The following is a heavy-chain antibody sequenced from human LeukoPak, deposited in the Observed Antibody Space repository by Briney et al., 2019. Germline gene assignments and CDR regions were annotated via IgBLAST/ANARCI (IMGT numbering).Heavy chain of an antibody. D-gene: IGHD1-26*01. Sequence: ASVKVSCKASGGTFSSYAISWVRQAPGQGLEWMGIINPGGGSTRYAQKFQGRVTMTRDTSTSTVYMELSSLRSEDTAVYYCAREVGATIHWFDPWGQGTLVTVSS. CDR1: GGTFSSYA. CDR2: INPGGGST. CDR3: AREVGATIHWFDP. J-gene: IGHJ5*02. V-gene: IGHV1-46*01.